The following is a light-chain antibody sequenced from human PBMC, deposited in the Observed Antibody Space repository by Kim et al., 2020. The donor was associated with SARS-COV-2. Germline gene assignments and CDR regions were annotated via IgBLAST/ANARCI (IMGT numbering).Light chain of an antibody. V-gene: IGLV1-44*01. CDR1: RSNVGNNP. CDR3: GSWDDSLSGRV. CDR2: NDN. Sequence: GQTVTSSCSGRRSNVGNNPVTWFQQVPGTAPKLLMSNDNRRPSGVPDRFSASKSGTSASLAISGLQSEDEAVYYCGSWDDSLSGRVFGGGTQLTVL. J-gene: IGLJ3*02.